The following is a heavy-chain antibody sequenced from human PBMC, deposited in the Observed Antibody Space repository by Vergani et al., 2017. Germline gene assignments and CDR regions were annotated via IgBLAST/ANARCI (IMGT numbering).Heavy chain of an antibody. CDR3: AKDLGTSSGGGWFDP. CDR2: ISWNRNSI. CDR1: GFTSAGYA. D-gene: IGHD6-6*01. Sequence: EVQLEESGGGLVLPGRSLRLSCVASGFTSAGYAMHWVRQAPGKGLEWVSGISWNRNSIGYADSVKGRFTIARDNAKNSLYLQMNSLRAEDTALYYCAKDLGTSSGGGWFDPLGQGTLVTVAS. J-gene: IGHJ5*02. V-gene: IGHV3-9*02.